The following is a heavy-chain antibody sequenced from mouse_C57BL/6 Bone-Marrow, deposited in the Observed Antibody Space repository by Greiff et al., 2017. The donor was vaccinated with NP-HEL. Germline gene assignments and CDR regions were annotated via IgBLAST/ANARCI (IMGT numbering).Heavy chain of an antibody. V-gene: IGHV5-4*03. CDR3: ARAYYGSSGFAY. Sequence: EVKVEESGGGLVKPGGSLKLSCAASGFTFSSYAMSWVRQTPEKRLEWVATISDGGSYTYYPDNVKGRFTISRDNAKNNLYLQMSHLKSEDTAMYYCARAYYGSSGFAYWGQGTLVTVSA. D-gene: IGHD1-1*01. CDR2: ISDGGSYT. J-gene: IGHJ3*01. CDR1: GFTFSSYA.